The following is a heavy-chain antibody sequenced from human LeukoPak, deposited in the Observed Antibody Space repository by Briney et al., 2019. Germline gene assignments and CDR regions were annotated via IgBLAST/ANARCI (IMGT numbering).Heavy chain of an antibody. D-gene: IGHD2-21*02. Sequence: GASVKVSCEASGGTFSSYAISWVRQAPGQGLEWMGGIIPIFGTANYAQKFQGRVTITADKSTSTAYMELSSLRSEDTAVYYCATPIAYCGGDCYNRLDYWGQGTLVTVSS. CDR2: IIPIFGTA. V-gene: IGHV1-69*06. CDR3: ATPIAYCGGDCYNRLDY. J-gene: IGHJ4*02. CDR1: GGTFSSYA.